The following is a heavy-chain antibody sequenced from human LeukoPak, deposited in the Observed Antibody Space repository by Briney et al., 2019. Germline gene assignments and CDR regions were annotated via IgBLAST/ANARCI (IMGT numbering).Heavy chain of an antibody. V-gene: IGHV3-23*01. D-gene: IGHD5-18*01. Sequence: GGSLTLSCAASGFTFSSYAMSCVSQPPRKGLQWVSVISGNGGRTYYADSVKGRFTISRDNSKNTLYLQMNSMRAEDTAVYYCAKVRDLDTVLGRFDNWGQGTLVTVSS. CDR2: ISGNGGRT. J-gene: IGHJ5*02. CDR1: GFTFSSYA. CDR3: AKVRDLDTVLGRFDN.